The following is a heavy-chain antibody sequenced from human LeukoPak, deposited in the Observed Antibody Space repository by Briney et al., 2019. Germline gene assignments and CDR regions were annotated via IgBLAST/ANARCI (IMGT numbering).Heavy chain of an antibody. CDR1: GFTFSIYA. CDR2: ISGSGAST. CDR3: AKKGSPGYYYYYMDV. V-gene: IGHV3-23*01. Sequence: GGSLRLSCAASGFTFSIYAMSWVRQAPGKGLEWVSTISGSGASTYYADSVKGRFTISRGNSQNTLYLQMNSLRVEDTAVYYCAKKGSPGYYYYYMDVWGKGTTVTVSS. J-gene: IGHJ6*03. D-gene: IGHD3-10*01.